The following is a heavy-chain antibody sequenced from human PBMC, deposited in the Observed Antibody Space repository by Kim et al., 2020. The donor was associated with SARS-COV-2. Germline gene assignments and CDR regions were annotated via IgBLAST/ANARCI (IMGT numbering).Heavy chain of an antibody. V-gene: IGHV3-30-3*01. D-gene: IGHD3-10*01. CDR2: ISYDGSNK. CDR3: ARDLTGALYGY. CDR1: GFTFSSYA. J-gene: IGHJ4*02. Sequence: GGSLRLSCAASGFTFSSYAMHWVRQAPGKGLEWVAVISYDGSNKYYADSVKGRFTIFRDNSKNTLYLQMNSLRAEDTAVYYCARDLTGALYGYWGQGTLVTVSS.